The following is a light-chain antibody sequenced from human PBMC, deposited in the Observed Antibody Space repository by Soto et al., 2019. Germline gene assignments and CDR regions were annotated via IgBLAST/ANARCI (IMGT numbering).Light chain of an antibody. CDR1: RGYVGTYSL. V-gene: IGLV2-23*01. J-gene: IGLJ1*01. Sequence: QSVLAQPASVSGSPGQSITFSCTGARGYVGTYSLVSWSQQHPGNAPKVVIYEGHKRPSGIPDRFSGSTSVHTASLTISGLQTDDEADYYCCLYVGATTYVFGTGTKVTVL. CDR3: CLYVGATTYV. CDR2: EGH.